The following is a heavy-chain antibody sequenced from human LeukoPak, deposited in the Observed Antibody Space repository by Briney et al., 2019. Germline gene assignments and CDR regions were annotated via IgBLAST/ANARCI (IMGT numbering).Heavy chain of an antibody. J-gene: IGHJ4*02. Sequence: ASVKVSCKASGYTVTSYGISWVRQAPGQGLEWMGWISAYNGNTNYAQKLQGRVTMTTDTSTSTAYMELRSLRSDDTAVYYCARDRKYYDSSGYYYYYWGQGTLVTVSS. V-gene: IGHV1-18*01. CDR3: ARDRKYYDSSGYYYYY. CDR2: ISAYNGNT. CDR1: GYTVTSYG. D-gene: IGHD3-22*01.